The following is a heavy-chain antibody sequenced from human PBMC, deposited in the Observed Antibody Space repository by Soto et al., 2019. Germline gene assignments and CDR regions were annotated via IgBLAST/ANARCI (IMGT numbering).Heavy chain of an antibody. CDR1: ELSLSTSGVG. CDR2: IYWDDDK. CDR3: VHSHVLRWFGFDS. Sequence: QITLKESGPTLVEPTQTLTLTCTFSELSLSTSGVGVGWIRQPPGKALEWLALIYWDDDKRYSPSLKSRLTITEVTSNNQVVLTMTNMEPVYTATCFCVHSHVLRWFGFDSWGQGTLVTGPS. J-gene: IGHJ4*02. D-gene: IGHD3-10*01. V-gene: IGHV2-5*02.